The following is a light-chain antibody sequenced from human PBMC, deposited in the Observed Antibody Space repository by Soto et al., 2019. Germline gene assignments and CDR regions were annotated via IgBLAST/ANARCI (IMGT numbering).Light chain of an antibody. CDR3: QQRSNRLLT. CDR2: DTS. Sequence: EIVLTQSPATLSLSPGERATLSCRASQSVSSFLAWYQQKPGQAPRLLIYDTSNRATDIPVRFSGSGSGTYVTHTISSLEPEDFAVYYCQQRSNRLLTFGGGTKVEIK. V-gene: IGKV3-11*01. J-gene: IGKJ4*01. CDR1: QSVSSF.